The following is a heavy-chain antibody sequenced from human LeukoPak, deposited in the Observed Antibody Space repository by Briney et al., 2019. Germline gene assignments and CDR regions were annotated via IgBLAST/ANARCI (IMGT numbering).Heavy chain of an antibody. J-gene: IGHJ5*02. V-gene: IGHV4-4*07. Sequence: PSETLSLTCTVSGYSISSGYLWSWIRQPAGTALEWIGRIYTSGTITYNPSLKSRVTMSVDTSKNQFSLKLSSVTAADTAVYYCARDSGTTGEVKFDPWGQGTLVTVSS. CDR3: ARDSGTTGEVKFDP. D-gene: IGHD3-10*01. CDR2: IYTSGTI. CDR1: GYSISSGY.